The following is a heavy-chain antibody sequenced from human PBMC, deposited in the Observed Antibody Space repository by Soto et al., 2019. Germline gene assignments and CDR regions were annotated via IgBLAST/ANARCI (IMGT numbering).Heavy chain of an antibody. D-gene: IGHD3-22*01. CDR2: VYHSGRA. CDR1: GGSMRMYY. Sequence: PSETLSLTCTVSGGSMRMYYWTWIRQSPGKGLEWIGYVYHSGRANYDRSLKSRVTISVDTFKNQFSLELRSVTAADTAVYYCARAGGYYYDSAAYDPNWFDAWGQGTLVTVSS. CDR3: ARAGGYYYDSAAYDPNWFDA. J-gene: IGHJ5*02. V-gene: IGHV4-59*01.